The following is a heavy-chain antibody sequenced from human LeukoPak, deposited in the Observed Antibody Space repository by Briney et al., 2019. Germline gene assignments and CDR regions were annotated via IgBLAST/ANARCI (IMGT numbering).Heavy chain of an antibody. CDR1: GYTFTSYY. CDR3: ARVDPTAMVPFDY. D-gene: IGHD5-18*01. J-gene: IGHJ4*02. Sequence: ASVKVSCKASGYTFTSYYMHWVRQAPGQGLEWMGIINPSGGSTSYAQKLQGRVTMTTDTSTSTAYMELRSLRSDDTAVYYCARVDPTAMVPFDYWGQGTLVTVSS. CDR2: INPSGGST. V-gene: IGHV1-46*01.